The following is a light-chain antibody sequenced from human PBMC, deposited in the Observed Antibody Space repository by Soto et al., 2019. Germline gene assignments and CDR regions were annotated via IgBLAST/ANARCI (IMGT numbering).Light chain of an antibody. J-gene: IGKJ4*01. CDR3: QQSYRLPLT. Sequence: DIQMTQSPSSLSAFVGYSVTIPCHASQRISTFLNWYHQKPGKAPNLLIYSASYLQSGVPSNFSGSGSGTEFTLSIVTLQPEDFGPCFCQQSYRLPLTFGGGTQVEI. CDR2: SAS. V-gene: IGKV1-39*01. CDR1: QRISTF.